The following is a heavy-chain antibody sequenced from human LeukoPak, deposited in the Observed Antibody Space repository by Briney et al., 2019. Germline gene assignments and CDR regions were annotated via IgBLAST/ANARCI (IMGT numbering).Heavy chain of an antibody. V-gene: IGHV1-18*01. D-gene: IGHD3-22*01. CDR2: ISAYNGDT. Sequence: ASVKVSCKASGYTFTHYSVIWVRQAPGQGLEWIGWISAYNGDTKYAQKFQGRVTMTTDSSTSTAYMELRSLTSDDTAVYYCARDFSNSSGFKVVVDYWGQGTPVTVSS. J-gene: IGHJ4*02. CDR3: ARDFSNSSGFKVVVDY. CDR1: GYTFTHYS.